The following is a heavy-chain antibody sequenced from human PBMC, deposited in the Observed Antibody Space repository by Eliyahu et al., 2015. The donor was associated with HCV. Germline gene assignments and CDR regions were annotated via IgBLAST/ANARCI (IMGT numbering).Heavy chain of an antibody. V-gene: IGHV4-59*01. J-gene: IGHJ5*02. CDR1: GXSITTYY. CDR2: XHYSGST. Sequence: QVQLQESXPGLVKPSETLSLTCTXSGXSITTYYWSWIRQPPGKGLEWIGYXHYSGSTNYNPSLKSRVTISIDTSKNQFSLRLTSVTAADTAMYYCASGGGGIAVTGTGGWFDPWGQGTLVTVSS. CDR3: ASGGGGIAVTGTGGWFDP. D-gene: IGHD6-19*01.